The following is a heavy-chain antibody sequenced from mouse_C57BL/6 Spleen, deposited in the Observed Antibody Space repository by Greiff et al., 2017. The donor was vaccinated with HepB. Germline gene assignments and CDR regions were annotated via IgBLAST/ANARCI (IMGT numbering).Heavy chain of an antibody. D-gene: IGHD4-1*01. CDR1: GYTFTEYT. J-gene: IGHJ1*03. Sequence: VQLQQSGAELVKPGASVKLSCKASGYTFTEYTIHWVKQRSGQGLEWIGWFYPGSGSIKYNEKFKDKATLTADKASSTVYMELSRLTSEDSAVYFCARHEEGANWDDWYFDVWGTGTTVTVSS. CDR3: ARHEEGANWDDWYFDV. CDR2: FYPGSGSI. V-gene: IGHV1-62-2*01.